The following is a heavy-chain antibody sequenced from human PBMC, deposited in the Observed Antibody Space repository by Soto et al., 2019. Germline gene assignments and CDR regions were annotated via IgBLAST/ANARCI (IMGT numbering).Heavy chain of an antibody. Sequence: QVQLEQSGDEVKKPGASVKVSCKASGYIFVNYGIAWLRQAPGPGLEWLGWISPYTGNTYYATKVQRRLTLTTDTSLITAFMDLGRLTSADTAVYYCAMVDLYVTPAAQDVWGQGTTVTVSS. CDR2: ISPYTGNT. D-gene: IGHD2-15*01. J-gene: IGHJ6*02. CDR3: AMVDLYVTPAAQDV. CDR1: GYIFVNYG. V-gene: IGHV1-18*01.